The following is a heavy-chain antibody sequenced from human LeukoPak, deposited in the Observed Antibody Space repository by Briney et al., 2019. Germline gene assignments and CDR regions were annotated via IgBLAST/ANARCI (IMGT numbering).Heavy chain of an antibody. V-gene: IGHV1-24*01. CDR2: FDPEDGET. J-gene: IGHJ4*02. Sequence: ASVKVSCKVSGYTLTELSMHWVRQAPGKGLEWMGGFDPEDGETIYAQKFQGRVTMTEDTSTDTAYMELSSLRSEDTAVYYCARDQAYDTPHGYWGQGTLVTVSS. CDR1: GYTLTELS. CDR3: ARDQAYDTPHGY. D-gene: IGHD3-22*01.